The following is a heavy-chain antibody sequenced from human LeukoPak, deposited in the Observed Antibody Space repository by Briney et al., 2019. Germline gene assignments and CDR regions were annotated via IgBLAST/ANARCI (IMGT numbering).Heavy chain of an antibody. CDR2: IYWNDDK. J-gene: IGHJ4*02. D-gene: IGHD7-27*01. Sequence: SGPALVNPTQTLTLTCTISGFSLSTSGGGLAWIRQPPGKAPEWLALIYWNDDKRYSPSLKSRLSITKGTSKNQVVLTVTNMDPVDTATYYCAHIRDWGYADYWGQGTLVTVSS. CDR3: AHIRDWGYADY. CDR1: GFSLSTSGGG. V-gene: IGHV2-5*01.